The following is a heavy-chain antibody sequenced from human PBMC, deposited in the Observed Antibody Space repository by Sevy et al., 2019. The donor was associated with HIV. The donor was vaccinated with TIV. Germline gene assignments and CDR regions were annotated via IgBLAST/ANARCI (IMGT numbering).Heavy chain of an antibody. J-gene: IGHJ6*02. V-gene: IGHV3-30*18. CDR1: GFTFSSYG. D-gene: IGHD3-3*01. Sequence: GGSLRLSCAASGFTFSSYGMHWVRQAPGKGLEWVAVISYDGSNKYYADSVKGRFTISRDNSKNTLYLQMNSLRAEDTAVYYCAKDAGVRFLEWPFFYYYYYGMDVWGQGTTVTVSS. CDR3: AKDAGVRFLEWPFFYYYYYGMDV. CDR2: ISYDGSNK.